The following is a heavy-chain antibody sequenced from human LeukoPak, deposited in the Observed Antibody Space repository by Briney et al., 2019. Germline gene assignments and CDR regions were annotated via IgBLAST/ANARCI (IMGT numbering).Heavy chain of an antibody. CDR3: ARPHALYYFDY. V-gene: IGHV3-21*01. CDR1: GFTFSSYS. Sequence: GGSLRLSCAAPGFTFSSYSMNWVGQAPGKGLEWVSSISSSSSYIYYADSVKGRFTISRDNAKNSLYLQMNSLRAEDTAVYYCARPHALYYFDYWGQGTLVTVSS. D-gene: IGHD2-2*01. CDR2: ISSSSSYI. J-gene: IGHJ4*02.